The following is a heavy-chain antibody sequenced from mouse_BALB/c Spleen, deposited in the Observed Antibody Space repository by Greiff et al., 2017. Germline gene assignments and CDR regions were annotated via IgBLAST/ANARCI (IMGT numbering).Heavy chain of an antibody. CDR2: INPYNDGT. V-gene: IGHV1-14*01. CDR1: GYTFTSYV. Sequence: EVQLVESGPELVKPGASVKMSCKASGYTFTSYVMHWVKQKPGQGLEWIGYINPYNDGTKYNEKFKGKATLTSDKSSSTAYMELSSLTSEDSAVYYCARDRGKFPFAYWGQGTLVTVSA. J-gene: IGHJ3*01. CDR3: ARDRGKFPFAY.